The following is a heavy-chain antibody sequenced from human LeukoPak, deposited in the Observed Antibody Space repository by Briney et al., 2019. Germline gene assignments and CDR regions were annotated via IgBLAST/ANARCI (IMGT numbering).Heavy chain of an antibody. J-gene: IGHJ3*02. D-gene: IGHD2-8*01. Sequence: GGSLRLSCAASGFTFSSYAMSWVRQAPGKGLEWVSAISGSGGSTYYADSVKGRFTISRDNSKNTLYLQMNSLRAEDTAVYYCAKDEGEGGVCYRCVGFLRAFDIWGQGTMVTVSS. CDR1: GFTFSSYA. V-gene: IGHV3-23*01. CDR2: ISGSGGST. CDR3: AKDEGEGGVCYRCVGFLRAFDI.